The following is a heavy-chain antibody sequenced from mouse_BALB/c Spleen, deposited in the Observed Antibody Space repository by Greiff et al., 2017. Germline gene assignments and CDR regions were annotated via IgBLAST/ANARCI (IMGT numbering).Heavy chain of an antibody. CDR2: IWAGGST. CDR1: GFSLTSYG. V-gene: IGHV2-9*02. D-gene: IGHD2-4*01. J-gene: IGHJ4*01. CDR3: ARGGGITTKHYFTLDY. Sequence: QVQLKESGPGLVAPSQSLSITCTVSGFSLTSYGVHWVRQPPGKGLEWLGVIWAGGSTNYNSALMSRLSISKDNSKSQVFLKMNSLQTDDTAMYYCARGGGITTKHYFTLDYWGQGTSVTVSS.